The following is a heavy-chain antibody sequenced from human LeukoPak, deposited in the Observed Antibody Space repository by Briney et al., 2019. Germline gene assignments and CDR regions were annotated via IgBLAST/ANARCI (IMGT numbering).Heavy chain of an antibody. CDR2: IYTSGST. V-gene: IGHV4-4*07. J-gene: IGHJ5*02. CDR1: GGSISSYY. CDR3: ARAAEYHYYDSSGYLNWFDP. Sequence: PSETLSLTCTVSGGSISSYYRSWIRQPAGKGLEWIGRIYTSGSTNYNPSLKSRVTMSVDTSKNQFSLKLSSVTAADTAVYYCARAAEYHYYDSSGYLNWFDPWGQGTLVTVSS. D-gene: IGHD3-22*01.